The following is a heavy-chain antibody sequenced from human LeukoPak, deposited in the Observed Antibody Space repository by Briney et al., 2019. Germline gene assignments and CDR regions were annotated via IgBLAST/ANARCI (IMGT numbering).Heavy chain of an antibody. CDR2: ISSSSSYI. CDR3: ARDAVDRRPYYYYMDV. CDR1: GFTFSSYS. D-gene: IGHD4-23*01. V-gene: IGHV3-21*01. J-gene: IGHJ6*03. Sequence: GGSLRLSCAASGFTFSSYSMNWVRQAPGKGLEWVSSISSSSSYIYYADSMKGRFTISRDNAENSLYLQMNSLRAEDTAVYYCARDAVDRRPYYYYMDVWGKGTTVTVSS.